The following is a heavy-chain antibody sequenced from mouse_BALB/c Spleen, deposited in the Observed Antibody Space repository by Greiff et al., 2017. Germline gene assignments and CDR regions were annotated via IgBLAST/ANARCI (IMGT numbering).Heavy chain of an antibody. V-gene: IGHV1S56*01. Sequence: VQLQQSGPELVKPGASVRISCKASGYTFTSYYIHWVKQRPGQGLEWIGWIYPGNVNTKYNEKFKGKATLTADKSSSTAYMQLSSLTSEDSAVYFCARWGDDGYLDYWGQGTTLTVSS. CDR3: ARWGDDGYLDY. CDR2: IYPGNVNT. J-gene: IGHJ2*01. CDR1: GYTFTSYY. D-gene: IGHD2-3*01.